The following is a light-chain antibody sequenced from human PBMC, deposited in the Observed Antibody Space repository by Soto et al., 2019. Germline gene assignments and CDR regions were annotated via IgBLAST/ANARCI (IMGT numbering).Light chain of an antibody. J-gene: IGKJ2*01. CDR2: ASS. Sequence: DIQLTQSPSFLSASVGDRVTITCRASQAMSSSLAWYQLKPAQAPKLLIYASSTLQSGVPSRFSGSGSGTEFTLTISSLQPEDFATYYCQQLNPFSRTFGPGTKLEI. CDR1: QAMSSS. V-gene: IGKV1-9*01. CDR3: QQLNPFSRT.